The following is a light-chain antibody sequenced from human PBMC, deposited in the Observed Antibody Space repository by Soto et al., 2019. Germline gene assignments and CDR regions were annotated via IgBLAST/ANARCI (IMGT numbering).Light chain of an antibody. J-gene: IGLJ2*01. CDR3: QVWDSRTDHVI. CDR2: SDS. Sequence: SYELNQPPSLSVAPGKTAMISCEGDNIGDKSVHWYQQKPGQAPVLVIYSDSDRPSGIPERVSGSNSGNLATLTISRVEAGDEADYYCQVWDSRTDHVIFGGGTKVTVL. CDR1: NIGDKS. V-gene: IGLV3-21*04.